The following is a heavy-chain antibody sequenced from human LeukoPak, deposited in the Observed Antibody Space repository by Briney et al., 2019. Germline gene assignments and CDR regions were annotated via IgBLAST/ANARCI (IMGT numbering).Heavy chain of an antibody. CDR3: ARRVPFSSSWPTSYYMDV. J-gene: IGHJ6*03. Sequence: KPSETLSLTCTVSGGSISSYYWSWIRQPPGKGLEWIGYIYYSGSTNYNPSLKSRVTISVDTSKNQFSLKLSSMTAADTAAYYCARRVPFSSSWPTSYYMDVWGKGTTVTISS. CDR1: GGSISSYY. D-gene: IGHD6-13*01. V-gene: IGHV4-59*01. CDR2: IYYSGST.